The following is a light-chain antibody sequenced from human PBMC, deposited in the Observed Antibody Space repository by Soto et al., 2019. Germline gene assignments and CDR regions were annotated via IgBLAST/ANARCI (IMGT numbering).Light chain of an antibody. CDR2: AAS. CDR3: QQSYSTPYT. J-gene: IGKJ2*01. Sequence: DIQMTQSPSSLSASVGDRVTITCRTSQSISGYVNWYQQMPGKGPKLLIYAASSLQSGVPSRSSGSGSGTDFTLTISSLQPEDFATYYCQQSYSTPYTFGQGTKVDIK. V-gene: IGKV1-39*01. CDR1: QSISGY.